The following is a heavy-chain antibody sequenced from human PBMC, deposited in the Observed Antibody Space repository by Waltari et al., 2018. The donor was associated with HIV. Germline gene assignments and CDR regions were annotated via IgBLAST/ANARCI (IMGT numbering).Heavy chain of an antibody. CDR2: VNPNSGGT. D-gene: IGHD3-10*01. Sequence: QVQLVQSGAELKKPGASVKVSCKASGYTFTGYFIHWGRQAPGQGLEWMGWVNPNSGGTNYAQKFQGWVTMTRDTSISTAYMELSRLKSDDSAVYYCAREKGGDDAFDIWGQGTMVTVSS. CDR1: GYTFTGYF. CDR3: AREKGGDDAFDI. V-gene: IGHV1-2*04. J-gene: IGHJ3*02.